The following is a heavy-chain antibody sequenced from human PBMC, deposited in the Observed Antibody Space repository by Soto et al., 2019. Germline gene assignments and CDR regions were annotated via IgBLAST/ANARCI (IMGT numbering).Heavy chain of an antibody. CDR3: AKDDGLGYYYGSGSSPWGAFDI. CDR2: ISYDGSNK. V-gene: IGHV3-30*18. D-gene: IGHD3-10*01. J-gene: IGHJ3*02. CDR1: GFTFSSYG. Sequence: QVQLVESGGGVVQPGRSLRLSCAASGFTFSSYGMHWVRQAPGKGLEWVAVISYDGSNKYYADSVKGRFTISRDNSTNTLYLHMNSLRAEDTAVYYCAKDDGLGYYYGSGSSPWGAFDIWGQGTMVTVSS.